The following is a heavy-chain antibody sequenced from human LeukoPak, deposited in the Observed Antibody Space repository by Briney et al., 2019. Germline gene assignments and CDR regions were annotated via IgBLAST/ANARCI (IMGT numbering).Heavy chain of an antibody. Sequence: ASVKVSCKASGYTFTGYYMHWVRQAPGQGLEWMGRINPNSGGTNYAQKFQGRVTMTRDTSISTAYMELSRLRYDDMAGYYCSRDFWSGYYPNFDYRGQGNLVTVSS. D-gene: IGHD3-3*01. CDR3: SRDFWSGYYPNFDY. CDR2: INPNSGGT. V-gene: IGHV1-2*06. J-gene: IGHJ4*02. CDR1: GYTFTGYY.